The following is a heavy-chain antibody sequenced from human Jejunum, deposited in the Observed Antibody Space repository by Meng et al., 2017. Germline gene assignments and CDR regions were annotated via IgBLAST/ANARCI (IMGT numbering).Heavy chain of an antibody. CDR2: FSGIGAST. V-gene: IGHV3-23*01. Sequence: GESLKISCAASGFSFSIYAMSWVRQAPGKGLEWVSSFSGIGASTYYADSVKGRFTISRDNSRSTLYLQMDTLRGEDTALYYCAKVHGRSWNDAFDVWGQGTMVTVSS. D-gene: IGHD3-10*01. CDR1: GFSFSIYA. CDR3: AKVHGRSWNDAFDV. J-gene: IGHJ3*01.